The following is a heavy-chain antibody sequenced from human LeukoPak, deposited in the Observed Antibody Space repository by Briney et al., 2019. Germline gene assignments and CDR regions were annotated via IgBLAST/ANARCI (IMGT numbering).Heavy chain of an antibody. V-gene: IGHV4-59*08. J-gene: IGHJ4*02. D-gene: IGHD3-10*01. CDR1: GGFMANINFY. CDR3: ARHGYSGPGDPIG. Sequence: NPSETLSLTCTVSGGFMANINFYWTWIRQPPGKGLEWIGYVHHTGSTSYNPSLRSRVTISIDTSKNQFSLKLNSVTAADTAVYYCARHGYSGPGDPIGRGQGTLVTVSS. CDR2: VHHTGST.